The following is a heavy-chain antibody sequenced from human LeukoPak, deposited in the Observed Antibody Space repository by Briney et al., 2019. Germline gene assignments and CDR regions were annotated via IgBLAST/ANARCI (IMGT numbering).Heavy chain of an antibody. CDR3: AKDGWDYYDSSGYTDY. CDR2: ISYDGSNK. V-gene: IGHV3-30*18. Sequence: GGSLRLSCAASGFTFSSYGMHWVRQAPGKGLEWVAVISYDGSNKYYADSVKGRFTISRDNSKNTLCLQMNSLRAEDTAVYYCAKDGWDYYDSSGYTDYWGQGTLVTVSS. J-gene: IGHJ4*02. D-gene: IGHD3-22*01. CDR1: GFTFSSYG.